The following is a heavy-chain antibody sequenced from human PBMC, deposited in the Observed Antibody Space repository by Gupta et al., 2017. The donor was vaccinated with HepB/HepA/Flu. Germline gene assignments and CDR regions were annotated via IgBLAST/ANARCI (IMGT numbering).Heavy chain of an antibody. Sequence: QVQLVESGGGVVKPGRSLRLSCAAPGFTFSSYGMHWVTQAPGKALEWVAVISYDGSNKYYADSVKGRFTISRDNSKNTLYLQMNSLRAEDTAVYYCATDFYGGNSVAYYYYGMDVWGQGTTVTVSS. CDR2: ISYDGSNK. CDR1: GFTFSSYG. V-gene: IGHV3-30*03. D-gene: IGHD4-23*01. J-gene: IGHJ6*02. CDR3: ATDFYGGNSVAYYYYGMDV.